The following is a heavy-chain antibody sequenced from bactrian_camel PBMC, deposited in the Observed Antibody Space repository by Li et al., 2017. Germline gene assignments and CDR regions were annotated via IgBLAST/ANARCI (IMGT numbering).Heavy chain of an antibody. J-gene: IGHJ4*01. CDR2: ISEGGST. Sequence: QLVESGGGSVQPGGSLRLSCAASGFTFSNYSITWVRQAPRKGLEWVSTISEGGSTYYADSVKGRLAVSRDNAKNTAYLQLNSLKTEDTAMYFCAGGNVLYEFTNWGQGTQVTVS. CDR1: GFTFSNYS. V-gene: IGHV3S40*01. CDR3: AGGNVLYEFTN. D-gene: IGHD7*01.